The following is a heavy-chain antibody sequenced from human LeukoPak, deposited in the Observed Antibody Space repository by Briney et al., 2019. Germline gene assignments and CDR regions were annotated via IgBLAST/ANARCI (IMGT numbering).Heavy chain of an antibody. Sequence: PSETLSPTCTVSTDSISTVGYYWNWLRQLPGKGLEWIGCIYYTGNTYYNPSLQTRFTISVDTSRNMFSLRLTSVTAADTALYYCAGLNKAEGTIIDFWGQGTLVTVSS. J-gene: IGHJ4*02. CDR1: TDSISTVGYY. CDR3: AGLNKAEGTIIDF. CDR2: IYYTGNT. V-gene: IGHV4-31*03. D-gene: IGHD1/OR15-1a*01.